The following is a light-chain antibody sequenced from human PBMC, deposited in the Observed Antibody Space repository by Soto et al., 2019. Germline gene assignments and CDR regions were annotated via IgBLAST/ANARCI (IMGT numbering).Light chain of an antibody. J-gene: IGKJ1*01. Sequence: EIVLTQSPGTLSLSPGERATLSCRASQSLRRNFLAWYQQKPGQAPSLLIYAASSRATGIPDRFSGSGPGTEFTLSISRLEPEDFAVYYCQQYEIAPKTFGRWTKVEIK. CDR1: QSLRRNF. CDR2: AAS. V-gene: IGKV3-20*01. CDR3: QQYEIAPKT.